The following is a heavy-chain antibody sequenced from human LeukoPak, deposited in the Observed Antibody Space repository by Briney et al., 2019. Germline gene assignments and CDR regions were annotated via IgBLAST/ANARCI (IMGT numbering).Heavy chain of an antibody. CDR1: GGSFSGYY. J-gene: IGHJ3*02. D-gene: IGHD3-22*01. CDR2: INHSGST. Sequence: SGTLSLTCAVYGGSFSGYYWSWIRQPPGKGLEWIGEINHSGSTNYNPSLKSRVTISVDTSKNQFSLKLSSVTAADTAVYFCARGPYSYDSSGAFDIWGQGTMVTVSS. V-gene: IGHV4-34*01. CDR3: ARGPYSYDSSGAFDI.